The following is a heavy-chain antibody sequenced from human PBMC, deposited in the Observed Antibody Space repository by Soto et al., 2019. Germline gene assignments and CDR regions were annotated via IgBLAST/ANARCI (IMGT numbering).Heavy chain of an antibody. Sequence: TSETLSLTCAVYGGSFSGYYWSWIRQPPGKGLEWIGEINHSGSTNYNPSLKSRVTISVDTSKNLFSLKLSYVTAADTAVYYCASRWRIPWLDYFDYWGQGTLVTVSS. CDR1: GGSFSGYY. J-gene: IGHJ4*02. CDR2: INHSGST. V-gene: IGHV4-34*01. D-gene: IGHD6-19*01. CDR3: ASRWRIPWLDYFDY.